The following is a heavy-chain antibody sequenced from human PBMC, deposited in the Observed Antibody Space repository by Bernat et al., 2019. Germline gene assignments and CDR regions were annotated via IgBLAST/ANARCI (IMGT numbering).Heavy chain of an antibody. CDR1: GFTFSSHG. CDR2: IWYDGSSE. J-gene: IGHJ4*02. D-gene: IGHD2-2*01. V-gene: IGHV3-33*01. Sequence: QEQLVESGGGVVQPGRSLRLSCTVSGFTFSSHGMNWIRQAPGKGPEWVALIWYDGSSEYYADSVKGRFTISRDNSKGTLFLQMNSLRAEDTGVYYCARHRGDCSTHRCFFDYWGQGTPVTVSS. CDR3: ARHRGDCSTHRCFFDY.